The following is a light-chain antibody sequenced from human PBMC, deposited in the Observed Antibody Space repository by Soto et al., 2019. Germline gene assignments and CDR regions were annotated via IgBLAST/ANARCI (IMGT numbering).Light chain of an antibody. Sequence: EIVLTQSPATLSLSPGERATLSCRASQSLDSYLAWYQQKPGQAPRLLIYDASNRATGIPARFSGSGSGTDFTLPISSLEPEDVAVYYCQQRRNWPITFGGGTKVEIK. CDR2: DAS. CDR3: QQRRNWPIT. V-gene: IGKV3-11*01. J-gene: IGKJ4*01. CDR1: QSLDSY.